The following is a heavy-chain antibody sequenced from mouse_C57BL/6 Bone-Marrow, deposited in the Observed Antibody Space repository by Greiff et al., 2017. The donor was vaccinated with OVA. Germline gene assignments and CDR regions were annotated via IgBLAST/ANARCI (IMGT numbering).Heavy chain of an antibody. J-gene: IGHJ3*01. CDR2: IGPENGDT. CDR3: TTGDYDWFAY. Sequence: VQLQQSGAELVRPGASVKLSCTASGFHFKDGYMHWVKQRPEQGLEWIGWIGPENGDTEYASKFQGKATITADTSSKTAYRHLSSLTSEDTAVYYCTTGDYDWFAYWGQGTLVTVSA. D-gene: IGHD2-4*01. CDR1: GFHFKDGY. V-gene: IGHV14-4*01.